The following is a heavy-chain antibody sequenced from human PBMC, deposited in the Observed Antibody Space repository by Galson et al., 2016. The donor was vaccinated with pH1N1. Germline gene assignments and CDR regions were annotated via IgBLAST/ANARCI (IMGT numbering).Heavy chain of an antibody. Sequence: SVKVSCKASGGTFGSYSINWVRQAPGQGLEWMGGIIPIFNTAKYAKNFQGRVTITADESTTTAYMELSSLRSENTAVYFCAREDYYDTDLSDWYFELWGRGTLLTVSS. J-gene: IGHJ2*01. CDR2: IIPIFNTA. CDR3: AREDYYDTDLSDWYFEL. V-gene: IGHV1-69*13. CDR1: GGTFGSYS. D-gene: IGHD3-22*01.